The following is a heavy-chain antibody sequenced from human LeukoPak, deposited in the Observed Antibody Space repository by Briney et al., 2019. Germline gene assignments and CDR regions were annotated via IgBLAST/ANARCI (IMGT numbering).Heavy chain of an antibody. CDR2: IYYSGST. CDR1: GGSISSYY. CDR3: ARYPYATPSVPTPRGYYYMDV. J-gene: IGHJ6*03. V-gene: IGHV4-59*12. Sequence: SETLSLTCTVSGGSISSYYWNWIRQPPGKGLEWIGYIYYSGSTNYNPPLKSRVTISVDTSKNQFSLRLSSVTAADTAVYYCARYPYATPSVPTPRGYYYMDVWGKGTPVTVSS. D-gene: IGHD2-2*01.